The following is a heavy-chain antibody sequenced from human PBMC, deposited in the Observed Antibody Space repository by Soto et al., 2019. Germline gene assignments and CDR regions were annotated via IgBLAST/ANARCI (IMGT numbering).Heavy chain of an antibody. CDR3: ARYDYGSGDDYNIDY. D-gene: IGHD3-10*01. CDR1: GDSISSMNW. Sequence: PSETLSLTCAVSGDSISSMNWWSWVRQPPGKGLEWNGEIHHSESTNYNPSLMSRVTISVDKSKNHFSLMLTSVTAAYTAVYYCARYDYGSGDDYNIDYWGQGTLVTVS. CDR2: IHHSEST. J-gene: IGHJ4*02. V-gene: IGHV4-4*02.